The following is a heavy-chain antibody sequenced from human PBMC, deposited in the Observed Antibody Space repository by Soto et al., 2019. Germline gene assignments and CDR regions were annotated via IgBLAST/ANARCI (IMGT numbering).Heavy chain of an antibody. CDR3: ARDTFCTSSRCVVGGDH. CDR2: ISPYNGNA. Sequence: QVQLVQSGAEVKKPGASVKVSCKASGYTFTNYGISWVRQAPGQGLEWMGWISPYNGNANYAQRLQGRVTMTTDTSTTTAYMELSSLRSDETAVYYCARDTFCTSSRCVVGGDHWGQGTLVAVSS. D-gene: IGHD2-2*01. CDR1: GYTFTNYG. J-gene: IGHJ4*02. V-gene: IGHV1-18*01.